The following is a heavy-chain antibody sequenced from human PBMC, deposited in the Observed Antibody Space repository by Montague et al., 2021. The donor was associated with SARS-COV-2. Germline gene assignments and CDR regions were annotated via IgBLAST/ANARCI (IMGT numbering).Heavy chain of an antibody. CDR3: ARVTGYTSFTRCHFTL. CDR1: GGSINTAGYY. CDR2: IYSSGST. V-gene: IGHV4-61*02. J-gene: IGHJ2*01. Sequence: TLSLTCSVSGGSINTAGYYWNWIRQPPGKGLEWIGRIYSSGSTHSSPSLKSRVTVSLDTSKNQFSLWLSSVTAADTALYYCARVTGYTSFTRCHFTLWGPGTLVTVSS. D-gene: IGHD5-18*01.